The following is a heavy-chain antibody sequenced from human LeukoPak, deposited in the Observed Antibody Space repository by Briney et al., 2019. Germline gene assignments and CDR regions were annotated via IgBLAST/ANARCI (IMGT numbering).Heavy chain of an antibody. CDR3: AREGSAYGMDV. J-gene: IGHJ6*02. V-gene: IGHV4-59*01. CDR2: IYHSGTI. D-gene: IGHD2-15*01. Sequence: SETLSLTCTVSGGSINSYFWSWIRQPPGKGLEWTAYIYHSGTINHNPSLKSRVTISLDTSKSQVSLNLTSVTAADTAVYYCAREGSAYGMDVWGQGTTVTVSS. CDR1: GGSINSYF.